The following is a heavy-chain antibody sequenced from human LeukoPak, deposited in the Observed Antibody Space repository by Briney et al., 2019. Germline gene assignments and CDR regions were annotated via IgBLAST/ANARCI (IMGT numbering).Heavy chain of an antibody. D-gene: IGHD6-19*01. Sequence: GASVTVSCTASGYTFTSYGISWVRQAPGQGLEWMGWISAYNGNTNYAQKLQGRVTMTTDTSTSTAYMELRSLRSDDTAVYYCARGIAVAGLYYYGMDVWGQGTTVTVSS. CDR3: ARGIAVAGLYYYGMDV. CDR1: GYTFTSYG. CDR2: ISAYNGNT. J-gene: IGHJ6*02. V-gene: IGHV1-18*01.